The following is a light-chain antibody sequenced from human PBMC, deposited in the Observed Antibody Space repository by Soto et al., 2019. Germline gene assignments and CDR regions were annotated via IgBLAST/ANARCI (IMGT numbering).Light chain of an antibody. CDR3: GTWDTSLSVWV. Sequence: QSVLTQPPSVSAAPGQKATISCSGTSSNIGNNYVSWYQQLPGTAPKLLIYEDDKRPSGIPDRFSGSKSGTSGTLGITGLQTGDEADYYCGTWDTSLSVWVFGGGTKVTVL. CDR2: EDD. J-gene: IGLJ3*02. CDR1: SSNIGNNY. V-gene: IGLV1-51*02.